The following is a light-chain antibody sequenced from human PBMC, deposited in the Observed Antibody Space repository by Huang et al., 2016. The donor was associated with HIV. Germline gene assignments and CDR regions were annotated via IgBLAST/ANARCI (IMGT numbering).Light chain of an antibody. J-gene: IGKJ1*01. CDR1: QTIMYTSNNKKY. Sequence: DIVMTQSPDSLSVSLGERATINCKSSQTIMYTSNNKKYLAWYQQKAGQPPKLLIYWASPRESGVPDRFSGGGSATDFTLTISSLQAEDVAVYYCQQYYGTPWTFGQGTKVEIK. CDR3: QQYYGTPWT. V-gene: IGKV4-1*01. CDR2: WAS.